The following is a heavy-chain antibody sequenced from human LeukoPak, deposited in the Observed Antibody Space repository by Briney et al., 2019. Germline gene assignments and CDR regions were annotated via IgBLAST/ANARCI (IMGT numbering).Heavy chain of an antibody. J-gene: IGHJ4*02. CDR3: AREGRWVYYFDY. CDR1: GFTFSSYA. V-gene: IGHV3-30-3*01. Sequence: HPGGSLRLSCAASGFTFSSYAMHWVRQAPGKGLEWVAVISYDGSNKYYADSVKGRFTISRDNSKNTLYLQMNSLRAEDTAVYYCAREGRWVYYFDYWGQGTLVTVSS. D-gene: IGHD1-26*01. CDR2: ISYDGSNK.